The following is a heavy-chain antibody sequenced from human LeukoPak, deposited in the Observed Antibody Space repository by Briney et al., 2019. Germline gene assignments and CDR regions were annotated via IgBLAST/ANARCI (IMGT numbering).Heavy chain of an antibody. J-gene: IGHJ4*02. CDR1: GFTFSSFW. CDR3: TRDRGAYNLYDY. D-gene: IGHD1-1*01. Sequence: GGSLRLSCAASGFTFSSFWMTWVRQAPGKGLEWVANIKVDGSEKNYVDSVKGRFTVSRDNAKNSLYLQMNSLKTEDTAVYHCTRDRGAYNLYDYWGQGTLVTVSS. CDR2: IKVDGSEK. V-gene: IGHV3-7*03.